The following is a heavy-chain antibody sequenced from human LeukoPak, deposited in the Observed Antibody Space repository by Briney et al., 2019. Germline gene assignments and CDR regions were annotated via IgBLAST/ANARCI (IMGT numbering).Heavy chain of an antibody. D-gene: IGHD6-13*01. CDR2: IETSGNT. Sequence: SETLSLTCAVYGGSFSGYYWSWIRQPAGKGLEWIGRIETSGNTNYKPSLKSRVTMPVDTSKNQFSLKLSSVTAADTAVYYCARVSSSWYQDWYFDLWGRGTLVTVSS. V-gene: IGHV4-59*10. J-gene: IGHJ2*01. CDR3: ARVSSSWYQDWYFDL. CDR1: GGSFSGYY.